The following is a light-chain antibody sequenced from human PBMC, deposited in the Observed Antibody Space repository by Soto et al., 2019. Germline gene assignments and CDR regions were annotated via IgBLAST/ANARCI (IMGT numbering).Light chain of an antibody. V-gene: IGKV3-20*01. CDR3: QQYGSSSYT. CDR2: GAS. Sequence: EIVLTQSPGTLSLSPGERATLSCRASQSVSSTYLAWYQQNPGQAPRLLIYGASSMATGIPDMFSGSGSGTDFTLTISRLEPEDFAVYFCQQYGSSSYTFGQGTKLEIK. J-gene: IGKJ2*01. CDR1: QSVSSTY.